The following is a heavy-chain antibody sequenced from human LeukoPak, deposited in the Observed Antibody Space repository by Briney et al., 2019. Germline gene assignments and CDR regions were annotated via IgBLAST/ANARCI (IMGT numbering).Heavy chain of an antibody. D-gene: IGHD5-12*01. Sequence: GGSLRLSCAASGFTFSSYAMSWVRQAPGKGLEWVATISGSGDTTYYADSVKGRFTISRGNSKNTLYLQMNSLRAEDTAVYYCAKDLSKWQQEPYYFDYWGQGTLVTVSS. CDR3: AKDLSKWQQEPYYFDY. CDR1: GFTFSSYA. V-gene: IGHV3-23*01. J-gene: IGHJ4*02. CDR2: ISGSGDTT.